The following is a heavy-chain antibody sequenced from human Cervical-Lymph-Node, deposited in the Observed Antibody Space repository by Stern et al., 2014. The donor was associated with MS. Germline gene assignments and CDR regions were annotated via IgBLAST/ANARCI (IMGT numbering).Heavy chain of an antibody. J-gene: IGHJ4*02. D-gene: IGHD3-22*01. CDR1: GYTFTGYY. Sequence: VQLVQSGAEVKKPGASVKVSCKASGYTFTGYYMYWVRQASGQGLEWMGIFNPTGGSTTYAQTFHGRVTITADTSTSTVYMDLSSLTSEDTSIYYCARAGSGNSNYFDYWGQGTLVTVSS. V-gene: IGHV1-46*01. CDR3: ARAGSGNSNYFDY. CDR2: FNPTGGST.